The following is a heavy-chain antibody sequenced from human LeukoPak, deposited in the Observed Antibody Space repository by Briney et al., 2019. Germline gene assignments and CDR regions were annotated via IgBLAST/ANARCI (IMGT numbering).Heavy chain of an antibody. V-gene: IGHV4-39*01. CDR1: GGSISSSSYY. D-gene: IGHD3-22*01. CDR3: AIHKWDSSGYYYLWYFDL. Sequence: PSETLSLTCTVSGGSISSSSYYWGCIRQPPGKGLGWIGSIYYSGSTYYNPSLKRPVTLSVDTSKNPFSLKLSSVTAADTAVYYCAIHKWDSSGYYYLWYFDLWGRGTLVTVSS. CDR2: IYYSGST. J-gene: IGHJ2*01.